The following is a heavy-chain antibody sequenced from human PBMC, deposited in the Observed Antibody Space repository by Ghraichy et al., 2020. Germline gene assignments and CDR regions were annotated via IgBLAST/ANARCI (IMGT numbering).Heavy chain of an antibody. CDR1: GFNSNDYY. CDR2: ISTTGTYT. V-gene: IGHV3-11*05. CDR3: ARGGSGYDWRVDWFFDL. J-gene: IGHJ2*01. Sequence: GGSLRLSCAASGFNSNDYYITWIRQAPGKGLEWISYISTTGTYTKYADSVEGRFTISRDDAKNLVYLQMSSLRVEDTAIYYCARGGSGYDWRVDWFFDLWGRGTLVPVSS. D-gene: IGHD5-12*01.